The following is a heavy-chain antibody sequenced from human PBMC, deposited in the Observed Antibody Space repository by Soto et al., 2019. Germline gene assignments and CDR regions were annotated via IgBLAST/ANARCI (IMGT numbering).Heavy chain of an antibody. CDR2: ISGSGGST. V-gene: IGHV3-23*01. Sequence: SGGSLRLSCAASGFTFSSYAMSWVRQAPGKGLEWVSAISGSGGSTYYADSVKGRFTISRDNSKNTLYLQMNSLRAEDTAVYYCAKDQVRIAAGSPRYLDYWGQGTLVTVSS. D-gene: IGHD6-13*01. J-gene: IGHJ4*02. CDR3: AKDQVRIAAGSPRYLDY. CDR1: GFTFSSYA.